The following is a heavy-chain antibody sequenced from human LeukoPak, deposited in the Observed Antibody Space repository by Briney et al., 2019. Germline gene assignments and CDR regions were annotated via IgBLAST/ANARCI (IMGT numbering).Heavy chain of an antibody. D-gene: IGHD3-3*01. CDR2: INHSGST. CDR1: GGSLSGYY. J-gene: IGHJ6*03. CDR3: ARGVRGIFGTDYYYMDV. V-gene: IGHV4-34*01. Sequence: PSEALSLTRVVHGGSLSGYYSSWIRQPPGKGLGWSGEINHSGSTNYNPSLKSRVTISVATSKNHFSLKLSSVTAADTAVFYCARGVRGIFGTDYYYMDVWGKGTTVTVSS.